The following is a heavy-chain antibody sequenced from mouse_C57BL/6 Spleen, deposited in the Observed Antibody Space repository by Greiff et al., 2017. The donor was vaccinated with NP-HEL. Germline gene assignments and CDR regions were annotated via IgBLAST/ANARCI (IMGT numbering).Heavy chain of an antibody. CDR2: IDPNSGGT. J-gene: IGHJ4*01. CDR3: GRDPHYYAMDY. CDR1: GYTFTSYW. Sequence: QVQLQQPGAELVKPGASVKLSCKASGYTFTSYWMHWVKQRPGRGLEWIGRIDPNSGGTKYNEKFKSKATLTVDKPSSTAYMQLSSLTSETSSVYCCGRDPHYYAMDYWGQGTSVTVSS. V-gene: IGHV1-72*01.